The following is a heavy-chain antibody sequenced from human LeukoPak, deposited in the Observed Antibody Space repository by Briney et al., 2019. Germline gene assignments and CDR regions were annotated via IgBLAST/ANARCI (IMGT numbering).Heavy chain of an antibody. Sequence: GGSLRLSCAASGFTFSSYAMSWVRQAPGKGLEWVSAISGSGGSIYYADSVKGRFAISRDNSKNTLYLQMNSLRAEDTAVYYCAKGRSWLYDSSGPHYFDYWGQGTLVTVSS. J-gene: IGHJ4*02. CDR1: GFTFSSYA. V-gene: IGHV3-23*01. D-gene: IGHD3-22*01. CDR2: ISGSGGSI. CDR3: AKGRSWLYDSSGPHYFDY.